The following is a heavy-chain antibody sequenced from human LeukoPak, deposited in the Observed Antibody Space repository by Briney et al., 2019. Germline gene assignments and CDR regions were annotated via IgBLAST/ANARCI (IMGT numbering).Heavy chain of an antibody. D-gene: IGHD6-13*01. CDR1: GFTFSSYG. CDR2: ISYDGSNK. Sequence: PGRSLRLSCAASGFTFSSYGMHWVRQAPGKGLEWVAVISYDGSNKYYADSVKGRFTISRDNSKNTLYLQVNSLRAEDTAVYYCAKDQYSSSWNQIDYWGQGTLVTVSS. J-gene: IGHJ4*02. CDR3: AKDQYSSSWNQIDY. V-gene: IGHV3-30*18.